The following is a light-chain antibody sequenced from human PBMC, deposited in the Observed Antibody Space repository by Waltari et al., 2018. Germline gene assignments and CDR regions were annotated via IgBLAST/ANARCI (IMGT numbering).Light chain of an antibody. CDR2: KDN. CDR1: VLAKKY. V-gene: IGLV3-27*01. J-gene: IGLJ2*01. Sequence: SYELTQPSSVSVSPGQTARITCSGDVLAKKYARWFQQKPGQAPVVVFYKDNERPSGIPGRFSGSSSGTTVTLTISGAQVEDEADYYCYSAADNNRVVFGGGTKLTVL. CDR3: YSAADNNRVV.